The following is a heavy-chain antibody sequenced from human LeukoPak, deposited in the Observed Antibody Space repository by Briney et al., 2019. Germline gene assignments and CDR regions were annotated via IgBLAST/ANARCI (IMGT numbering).Heavy chain of an antibody. CDR3: ASQREVSSWYGTYYYMDV. CDR2: INPNSGGT. D-gene: IGHD6-13*01. V-gene: IGHV1-2*02. J-gene: IGHJ6*03. Sequence: ASVKVSCKASGYTFTGYYMHWVRQAPGQGLEWMGWINPNSGGTNYAQKFQGRVTMTRDTSISTAYMELSRLRSDDTAVYYCASQREVSSWYGTYYYMDVWGKGTTVTVSS. CDR1: GYTFTGYY.